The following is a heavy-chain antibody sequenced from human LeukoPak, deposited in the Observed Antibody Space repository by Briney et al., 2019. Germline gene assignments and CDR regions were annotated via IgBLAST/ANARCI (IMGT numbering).Heavy chain of an antibody. Sequence: PSETLSLTCSVSGGSITNYYWSWIRQSPGKGLEWIGFIYNTGRTNYNPSLQSRDTMSIDTSKNQFSLKLSSVTAADTAVYYCARQGELAIDYWGQGTLVTVSS. CDR2: IYNTGRT. CDR1: GGSITNYY. V-gene: IGHV4-59*08. D-gene: IGHD1-26*01. J-gene: IGHJ4*02. CDR3: ARQGELAIDY.